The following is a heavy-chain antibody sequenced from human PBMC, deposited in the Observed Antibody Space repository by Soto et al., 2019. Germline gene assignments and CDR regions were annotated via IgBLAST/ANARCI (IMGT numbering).Heavy chain of an antibody. CDR3: ARAKNYDFWSGYPTDYGMDV. V-gene: IGHV1-18*01. CDR1: GYTFTSYG. D-gene: IGHD3-3*01. J-gene: IGHJ6*02. Sequence: ASVKVSCKASGYTFTSYGISWVRQAPGQGLEWMGWISAYNGNTNYAQKLQGRVTMTTDTSTSTTYKELRSLRSDDTAVYYCARAKNYDFWSGYPTDYGMDVWGQGTTVTVSS. CDR2: ISAYNGNT.